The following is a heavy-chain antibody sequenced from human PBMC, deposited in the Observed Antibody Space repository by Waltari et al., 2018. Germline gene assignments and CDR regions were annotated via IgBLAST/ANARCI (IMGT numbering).Heavy chain of an antibody. CDR3: ASLYSSSSRGWFDP. Sequence: QVQLQESGPGLVKPSETLSLTCTVSGGSISSHYWSWIRQPPGKGLEWIGYIYYSGSTNYNPSLKIRVTISVDTSKNQFSLKLSSVTAADTAVYYCASLYSSSSRGWFDPWGQGTLVTVSS. CDR1: GGSISSHY. CDR2: IYYSGST. J-gene: IGHJ5*02. V-gene: IGHV4-59*11. D-gene: IGHD6-6*01.